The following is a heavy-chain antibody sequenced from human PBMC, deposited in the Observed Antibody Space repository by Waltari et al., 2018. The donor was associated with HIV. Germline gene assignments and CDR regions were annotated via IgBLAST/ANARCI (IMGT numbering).Heavy chain of an antibody. D-gene: IGHD4-4*01. CDR2: GTSAGSIT. V-gene: IGHV3-23*01. CDR3: VKDPTTITRGYVDL. J-gene: IGHJ2*01. CDR1: GFTFSNYA. Sequence: EEQLLESGGGLGQPGGSLRLSCVASGFTFSNYAMTWLRQIPGKGVGWVAGGTSAGSITYHADSVQGRFIISRDNSKHTLFLQMTNLRVEDTAVYYCVKDPTTITRGYVDLWGRGTLVTVSS.